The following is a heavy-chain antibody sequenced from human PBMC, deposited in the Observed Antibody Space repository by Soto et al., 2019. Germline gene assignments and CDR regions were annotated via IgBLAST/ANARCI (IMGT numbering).Heavy chain of an antibody. CDR3: ARSSSASFDC. V-gene: IGHV3-7*05. CDR1: GFTFSNHW. CDR2: IKHDGSEK. D-gene: IGHD3-22*01. J-gene: IGHJ4*02. Sequence: GGSLRLSCAASGFTFSNHWMTWVRQAPGKGLEWVAYIKHDGSEKYYVDSLKGRFTISRDNAKNSLNLQMNSLRVEDTAVYYCARSSSASFDCWGQGTLVTVSS.